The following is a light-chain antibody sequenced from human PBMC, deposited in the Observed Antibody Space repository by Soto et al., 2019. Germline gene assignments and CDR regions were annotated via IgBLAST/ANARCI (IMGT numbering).Light chain of an antibody. V-gene: IGKV3D-15*01. CDR1: QSVSSN. J-gene: IGKJ1*01. CDR3: QPYNNWPRT. Sequence: TVLMSSPRTRALSRGRRALRCCRTSQSVSSNYVAWYQQKPGQAPRLLIHGASSRATGIPDRFSGSGSGTEFTLTISSLQSEDFAVYYCQPYNNWPRTFGQGTKVDIK. CDR2: GAS.